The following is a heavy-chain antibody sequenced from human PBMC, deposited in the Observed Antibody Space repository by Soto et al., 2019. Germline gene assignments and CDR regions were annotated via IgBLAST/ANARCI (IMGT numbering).Heavy chain of an antibody. V-gene: IGHV4-39*01. CDR2: IYYSGST. D-gene: IGHD2-2*01. Sequence: SETLSLTCTVSGGSISSSSYYWGWIRQPPGKGLEWIGSIYYSGSTYYNPSLKSRVTISVDTSKNQFSLKLSSVTAADTAVYYCARLGSRGPAAIIYYYYYMDVWGKRTTVTVSS. J-gene: IGHJ6*03. CDR1: GGSISSSSYY. CDR3: ARLGSRGPAAIIYYYYYMDV.